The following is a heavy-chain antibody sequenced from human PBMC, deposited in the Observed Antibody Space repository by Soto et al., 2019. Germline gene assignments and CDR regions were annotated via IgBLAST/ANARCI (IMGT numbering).Heavy chain of an antibody. V-gene: IGHV3-66*01. CDR3: ARDWGIAAAGTRGIASDY. Sequence: GGSLRLSCAASGFTVSSNYMSWVRQAPGKGLEWVSVIYSGGSTYYADSVKGRFTISRDNSKNTLYLQMNSLRAEDTAVYYCARDWGIAAAGTRGIASDYWGQGTLVTVSS. J-gene: IGHJ4*02. CDR2: IYSGGST. D-gene: IGHD6-13*01. CDR1: GFTVSSNY.